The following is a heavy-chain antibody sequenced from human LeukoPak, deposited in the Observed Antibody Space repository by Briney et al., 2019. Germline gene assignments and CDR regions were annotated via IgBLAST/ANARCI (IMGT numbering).Heavy chain of an antibody. V-gene: IGHV4-59*01. CDR3: ARGIGGWPPFDY. CDR2: IYYSGST. D-gene: IGHD5-12*01. Sequence: GSLRLSCAASGFTSSSYALNWVRQAPGKGLEWIGYIYYSGSTNYNPSLKSRVTISVDTSKNQFSLKLSSVTAADTAVYYCARGIGGWPPFDYWGQGTLVTVSS. CDR1: GFTSSSYA. J-gene: IGHJ4*02.